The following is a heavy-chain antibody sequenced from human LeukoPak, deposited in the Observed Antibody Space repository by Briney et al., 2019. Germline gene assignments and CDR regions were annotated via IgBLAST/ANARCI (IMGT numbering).Heavy chain of an antibody. J-gene: IGHJ6*02. CDR2: IIPLVDIA. Sequence: SVKVSCKASGVTFSSHAISWVRQAPGQGLEWMGRIIPLVDIANYTQKFQGRLTITADKSTSTAYMELSSLRSEDTAVYYCARDLTVTLNYYYYYGMDVWGQGTTVTVS. D-gene: IGHD4-11*01. CDR1: GVTFSSHA. CDR3: ARDLTVTLNYYYYYGMDV. V-gene: IGHV1-69*04.